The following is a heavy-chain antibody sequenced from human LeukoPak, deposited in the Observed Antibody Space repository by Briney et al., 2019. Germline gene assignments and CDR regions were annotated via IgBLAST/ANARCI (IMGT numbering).Heavy chain of an antibody. CDR3: ARDTGYTAMVTFDP. Sequence: ASVKVSCKASGYTFTSYGFTWVRQAPGQGLEWMGWISGYNGNTNYAQKFQGRVTMTTDTSTSTVYMELRSLRSDDTAVYYCARDTGYTAMVTFDPWGQGTLVTVSS. CDR1: GYTFTSYG. V-gene: IGHV1-18*01. J-gene: IGHJ5*02. D-gene: IGHD5-18*01. CDR2: ISGYNGNT.